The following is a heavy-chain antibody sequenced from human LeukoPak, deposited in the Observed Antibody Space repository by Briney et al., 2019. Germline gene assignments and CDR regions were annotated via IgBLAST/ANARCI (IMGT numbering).Heavy chain of an antibody. V-gene: IGHV1-18*01. D-gene: IGHD3-10*01. CDR2: VSPYNGNT. CDR3: ARNGRVRRVVKDLFEY. CDR1: GYTFTDYD. J-gene: IGHJ4*02. Sequence: ASVKVSCKPSGYTFTDYDITWVRQAPGQGLEWMGRVSPYNGNTYYSQRFQDRVTITKDTSTGTAYMDLRNLRNDDTAMYYCARNGRVRRVVKDLFEYWGQGTLVAVSS.